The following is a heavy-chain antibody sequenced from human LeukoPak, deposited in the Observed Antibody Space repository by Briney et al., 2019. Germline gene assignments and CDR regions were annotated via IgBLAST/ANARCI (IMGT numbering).Heavy chain of an antibody. J-gene: IGHJ4*02. CDR3: TRDIGDFVSDF. CDR2: IHYGGTT. Sequence: SETLSLTCTVSGGSIRSSYYWAWIRQPPGKGLEWIGSIHYGGTTHYNPSLQSRVTISADTSKNQFALDLRSVTAADTAVYYCTRDIGDFVSDFWGQGTLVTVSS. D-gene: IGHD2-21*02. V-gene: IGHV4-39*02. CDR1: GGSIRSSYY.